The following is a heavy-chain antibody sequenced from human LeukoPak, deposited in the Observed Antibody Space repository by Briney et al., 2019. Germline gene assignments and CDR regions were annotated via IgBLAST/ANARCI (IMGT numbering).Heavy chain of an antibody. D-gene: IGHD2-2*01. CDR3: ARWGQYRSGDI. Sequence: AGGSLRLSCAASEFTFSSYAMSWVRQAPGKGLEWVSGISDSGGSTYYADSVKGRFTISRDNSKNTLYLQIYSLRAEDTAVYYCARWGQYRSGDIWGQGTMVTVSS. CDR2: ISDSGGST. J-gene: IGHJ3*02. CDR1: EFTFSSYA. V-gene: IGHV3-23*01.